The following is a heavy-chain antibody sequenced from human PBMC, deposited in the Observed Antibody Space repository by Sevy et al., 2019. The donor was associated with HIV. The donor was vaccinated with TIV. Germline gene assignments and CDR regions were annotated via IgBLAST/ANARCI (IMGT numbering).Heavy chain of an antibody. CDR1: GFSFDSYG. V-gene: IGHV3-23*01. D-gene: IGHD3-22*01. CDR3: AKGGGGHYDPDEIGYYFYYYNMDV. J-gene: IGHJ6*03. Sequence: GGSLRLSCAVSGFSFDSYGMTWVRQAPGKGLEWVSGISGSGSRTYYADSVKGRFIISRDNSKNTLDLQMNSLRSEDTGDSYCAKGGGGHYDPDEIGYYFYYYNMDVWGKGTTVTVSS. CDR2: ISGSGSRT.